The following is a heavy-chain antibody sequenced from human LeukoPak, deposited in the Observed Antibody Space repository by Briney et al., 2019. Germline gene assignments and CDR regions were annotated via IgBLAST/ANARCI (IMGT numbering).Heavy chain of an antibody. Sequence: SVKVSCKASGGTFSSYTISWVRQAPGQGLEWMGGIIPIFGTANYAQKFQGRVTITADESTSTAYMELSSLRSEDTAVYYCARDSSPVGYYDSSGYYYYYWGQGTLVTVSS. CDR1: GGTFSSYT. J-gene: IGHJ4*02. D-gene: IGHD3-22*01. CDR2: IIPIFGTA. CDR3: ARDSSPVGYYDSSGYYYYY. V-gene: IGHV1-69*01.